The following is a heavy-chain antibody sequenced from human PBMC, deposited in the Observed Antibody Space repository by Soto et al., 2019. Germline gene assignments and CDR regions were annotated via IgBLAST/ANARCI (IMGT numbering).Heavy chain of an antibody. D-gene: IGHD2-8*01. CDR2: IDQTGAYT. CDR1: VFIFSGHT. Sequence: WWSLRLSCSASVFIFSGHTMSWFRQAPGTGLEWVSSIDQTGAYTNYAESVKGRFTISRDNSRNTLDLQMNSLRAADTALYYCANHPLNYYYYGMDVWGQGTTVTVSS. J-gene: IGHJ6*02. V-gene: IGHV3-23*05. CDR3: ANHPLNYYYYGMDV.